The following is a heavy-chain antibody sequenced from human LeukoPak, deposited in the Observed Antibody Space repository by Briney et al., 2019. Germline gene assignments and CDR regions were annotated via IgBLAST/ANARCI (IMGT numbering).Heavy chain of an antibody. J-gene: IGHJ4*02. CDR2: ISGSGTI. D-gene: IGHD3-3*01. Sequence: PSETLSLTCTVSGGSIRSYYWSWIRQPPGRGLEWIGRISGSGTITYNPALQSRLSISIDTSKNQFSLKLMSVTAADTAVYYCARGRSYDFWSGYYNWSGDYRGQGILVTVSS. V-gene: IGHV4-4*07. CDR1: GGSIRSYY. CDR3: ARGRSYDFWSGYYNWSGDY.